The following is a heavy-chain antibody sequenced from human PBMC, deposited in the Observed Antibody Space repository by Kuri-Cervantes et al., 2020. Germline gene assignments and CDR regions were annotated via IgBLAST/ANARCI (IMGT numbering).Heavy chain of an antibody. V-gene: IGHV1-69*06. CDR3: ARAIGYYDSGKGKYYYYYMDV. D-gene: IGHD3-10*01. CDR1: GGTFSSYA. J-gene: IGHJ6*03. CDR2: IIPIFGPA. Sequence: SVKVSCKASGGTFSSYAVSWVRQAPGQGLEWMGGIIPIFGPANYAQKFQGRVTITADKSTGTAYMELSSLRSEDTAVYFCARAIGYYDSGKGKYYYYYMDVWGKGTTVTVSS.